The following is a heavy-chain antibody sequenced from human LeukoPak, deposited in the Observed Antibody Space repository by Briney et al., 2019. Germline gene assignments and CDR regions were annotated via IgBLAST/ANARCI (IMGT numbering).Heavy chain of an antibody. CDR2: IDHSGST. J-gene: IGHJ4*02. CDR1: GGSFSGYY. D-gene: IGHD2-15*01. V-gene: IGHV4-34*01. Sequence: SETLSLTCAVYGGSFSGYYWSWIRQPPGKGLEWIGEIDHSGSTNYNPSLKSRVTISVDTSKNQFSLKLSSVTAADTAVYYCASSSPNCSGGSCYFGYWGQGTLVTVSS. CDR3: ASSSPNCSGGSCYFGY.